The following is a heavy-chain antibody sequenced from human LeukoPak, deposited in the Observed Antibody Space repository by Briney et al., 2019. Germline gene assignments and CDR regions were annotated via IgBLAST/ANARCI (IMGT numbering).Heavy chain of an antibody. Sequence: GGSLRLSCAASGFTFSSYSMNWVGQAPGKGLEWVSSISSSSSYIYYADSVKGRFTISRDNAKNSLSLQMNSLRVEDTAVYYCGTDAYNYYYYGMDVWGQGTTVTVSS. V-gene: IGHV3-21*01. CDR2: ISSSSSYI. D-gene: IGHD5-24*01. J-gene: IGHJ6*02. CDR1: GFTFSSYS. CDR3: GTDAYNYYYYGMDV.